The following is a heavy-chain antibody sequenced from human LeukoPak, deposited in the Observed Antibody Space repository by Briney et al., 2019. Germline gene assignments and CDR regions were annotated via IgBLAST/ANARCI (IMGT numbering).Heavy chain of an antibody. CDR2: MNPNSGNT. Sequence: ASVKVSCKASGYTFTSYDINWVRQATGQGLEWIGWMNPNSGNTGYAQKFQGRVTMTRNTSISTAYMELSSLRSEDTAVCYCARGRAPMVRGVIIFDYWGQGTLVTVSS. V-gene: IGHV1-8*01. D-gene: IGHD3-10*01. CDR1: GYTFTSYD. J-gene: IGHJ4*02. CDR3: ARGRAPMVRGVIIFDY.